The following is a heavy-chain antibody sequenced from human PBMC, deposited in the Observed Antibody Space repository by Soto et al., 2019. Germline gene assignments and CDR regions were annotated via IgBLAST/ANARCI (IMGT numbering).Heavy chain of an antibody. CDR2: ISYDGSNK. J-gene: IGHJ4*02. CDR3: AKDQWGCNYVGYFDY. CDR1: GFTFSSYG. Sequence: QVQLVESGGGVVQPGRSLRLSCEASGFTFSSYGMHWVRQAPGKGLEWVADISYDGSNKYYADSVKGRFTISRDNSKITLYLQMNGLRAEDKTVYYCAKDQWGCNYVGYFDYWGEGTLVTVSS. D-gene: IGHD4-4*01. V-gene: IGHV3-30*18.